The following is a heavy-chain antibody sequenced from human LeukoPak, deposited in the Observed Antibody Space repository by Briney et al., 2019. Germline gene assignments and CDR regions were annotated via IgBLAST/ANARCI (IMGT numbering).Heavy chain of an antibody. CDR1: GGSISSSSYY. J-gene: IGHJ4*02. V-gene: IGHV4-39*07. Sequence: PSETLSLTCTVSGGSISSSSYYWGWIRQPPGKGLEWIGSIYHSGSTYYNPSLKSRVTISVDTSKNQFSLKLSSVTAADTAVYYCARDLGGGNSPPPPYWGQGTLVTVSS. CDR2: IYHSGST. D-gene: IGHD4-23*01. CDR3: ARDLGGGNSPPPPY.